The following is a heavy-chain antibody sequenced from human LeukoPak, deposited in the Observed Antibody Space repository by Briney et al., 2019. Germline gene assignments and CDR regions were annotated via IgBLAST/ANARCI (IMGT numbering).Heavy chain of an antibody. CDR1: GFTVSSNY. V-gene: IGHV3-53*01. CDR3: ARDVIAAPGTSDY. Sequence: GGSLRLSCAASGFTVSSNYMSWVRQAPGKGLEWVSVIYSGGSTYYADSVKGRFTISRDNSKNTLYLQMNSLRAEDTAVYYCARDVIAAPGTSDYWGQGALVTVSS. CDR2: IYSGGST. D-gene: IGHD6-13*01. J-gene: IGHJ4*02.